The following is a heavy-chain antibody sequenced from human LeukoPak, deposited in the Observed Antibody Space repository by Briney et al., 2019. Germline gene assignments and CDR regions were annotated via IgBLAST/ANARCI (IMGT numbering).Heavy chain of an antibody. J-gene: IGHJ3*02. Sequence: GGSLRLSCAASGFTFSSYGMHWVRQAPGKGLEWVAVIWYDGSNKYYADSVKGRFTISRDNAKNSLYLQMNSLRDEDTAVYYCARERDSSSWYAFDIWGQGTMVTVSS. CDR3: ARERDSSSWYAFDI. CDR1: GFTFSSYG. D-gene: IGHD6-13*01. CDR2: IWYDGSNK. V-gene: IGHV3-33*01.